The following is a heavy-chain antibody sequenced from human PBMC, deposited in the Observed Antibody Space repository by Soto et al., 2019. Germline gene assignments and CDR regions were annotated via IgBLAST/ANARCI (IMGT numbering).Heavy chain of an antibody. CDR3: ARDAGYCSGGSCWSYGMDV. V-gene: IGHV1-18*01. D-gene: IGHD2-15*01. Sequence: QVQLVQSGAEEKKPGASVKVSCKASGYTFTSYGISWVRQAPGQGLEWMGWISAYNGNTNYAQKLQGRVTMTTDTSTSTAYMELRSLRSDDTAVYYCARDAGYCSGGSCWSYGMDVWGQGTTVTVSS. J-gene: IGHJ6*02. CDR2: ISAYNGNT. CDR1: GYTFTSYG.